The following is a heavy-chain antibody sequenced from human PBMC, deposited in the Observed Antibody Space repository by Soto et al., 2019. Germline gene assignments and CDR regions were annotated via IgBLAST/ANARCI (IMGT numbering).Heavy chain of an antibody. D-gene: IGHD2-15*01. CDR1: GFTFSNYA. Sequence: EVQLLESGGGLVQPGGSLRLSCAASGFTFSNYAMSWVRQAPGKGLEWVLFISGSGGSTYYADSVKGRFTISRDNSNNTLSLQMNSLRAEDTAIYYCAKALYCSGAGCQALSDLDDWGQGTLVTVSS. V-gene: IGHV3-23*01. CDR2: ISGSGGST. J-gene: IGHJ4*02. CDR3: AKALYCSGAGCQALSDLDD.